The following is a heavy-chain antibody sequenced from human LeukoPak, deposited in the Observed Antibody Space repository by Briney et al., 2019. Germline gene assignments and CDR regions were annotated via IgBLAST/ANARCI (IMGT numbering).Heavy chain of an antibody. CDR2: IYYSGST. D-gene: IGHD3-22*01. J-gene: IGHJ4*02. CDR1: GGSISSYY. CDR3: ARHGKYYYDSSGYYY. Sequence: SEALSLTCTVSGGSISSYYWSWIRQPPGKGLEWIGYIYYSGSTNYYPSLKSRVTISVDTSKNQFSLKLSSVTAADTAVYYCARHGKYYYDSSGYYYWGQGTLVTVSS. V-gene: IGHV4-59*08.